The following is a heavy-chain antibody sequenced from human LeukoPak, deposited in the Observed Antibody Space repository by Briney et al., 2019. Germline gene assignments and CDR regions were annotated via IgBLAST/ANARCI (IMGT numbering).Heavy chain of an antibody. CDR3: ARDRPSDVSAFDI. Sequence: ASVKVSCKASGYTFTGYYMHWVRQAPGQGLEWMGWINPNSGGTNYAQKFQGWVTMTRDTSISTAYMELSRLRSDDTAVYYCARDRPSDVSAFDIWGQGTMVTVSS. V-gene: IGHV1-2*04. CDR2: INPNSGGT. J-gene: IGHJ3*02. D-gene: IGHD6-6*01. CDR1: GYTFTGYY.